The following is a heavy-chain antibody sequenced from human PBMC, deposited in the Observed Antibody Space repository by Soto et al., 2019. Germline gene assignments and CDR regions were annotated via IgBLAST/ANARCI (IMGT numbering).Heavy chain of an antibody. CDR1: GDSCSNYA. Sequence: QVQLVQSGAEVKKPGSSVKVSCRASGDSCSNYAVNWLRQAPGRGLEWMGGLIPVFGTSNYAEKFQGRVTITADESTSTAYMELSSLPSEDTAVYYCARAVRTGFYGIDVWGQGTTVSVSS. CDR3: ARAVRTGFYGIDV. V-gene: IGHV1-69*01. CDR2: LIPVFGTS. J-gene: IGHJ6*02.